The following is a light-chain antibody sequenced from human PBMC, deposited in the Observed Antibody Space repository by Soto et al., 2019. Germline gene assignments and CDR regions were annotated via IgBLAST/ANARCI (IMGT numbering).Light chain of an antibody. CDR1: QSVSSD. J-gene: IGKJ4*01. CDR3: QQRSNWPPT. V-gene: IGKV3-11*01. Sequence: EIVLTQSRTTLSLSPGEQATLSCTASQSVSSDLAWYRQKPCQAARLLIYDASNRATGIPARFSGSGSGTDFTLTISSLEPEDFAGYYCQQRSNWPPTFGGGTKVDIK. CDR2: DAS.